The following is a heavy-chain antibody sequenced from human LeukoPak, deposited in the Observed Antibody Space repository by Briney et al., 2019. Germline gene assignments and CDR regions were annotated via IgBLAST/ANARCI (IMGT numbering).Heavy chain of an antibody. J-gene: IGHJ5*02. V-gene: IGHV1-69*13. D-gene: IGHD3-3*01. CDR3: AREGSITIFGVVRTNWFDP. Sequence: SVKVSCEASGGTFSSYAISWVRQAPGQGLEWMGGIIPIFGAANYAQKFQGRVTITADESTSTAYMELSSLRSEDTAVYYCAREGSITIFGVVRTNWFDPWGQGTLVTVSS. CDR1: GGTFSSYA. CDR2: IIPIFGAA.